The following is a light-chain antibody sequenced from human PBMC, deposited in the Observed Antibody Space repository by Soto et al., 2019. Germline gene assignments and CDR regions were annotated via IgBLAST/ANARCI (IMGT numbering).Light chain of an antibody. CDR1: SSDVGGYNY. J-gene: IGLJ3*02. CDR3: SSYTGSNTLV. Sequence: QSVLTQPASVSGSPGQSITISCTGTSSDVGGYNYVSWYQQHPGKAPKLMIYEVSNRPSGVSTRFSGSKSDNTASLTISGLHSEDEADYYCSSYTGSNTLVFGGGTKVTVL. V-gene: IGLV2-14*01. CDR2: EVS.